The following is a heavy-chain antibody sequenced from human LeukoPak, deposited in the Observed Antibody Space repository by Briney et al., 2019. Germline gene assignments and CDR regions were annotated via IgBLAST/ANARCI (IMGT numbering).Heavy chain of an antibody. V-gene: IGHV3-66*01. CDR3: ARGSLITMIVVVIMRYFDL. CDR2: IYSGGST. CDR1: GFTVSSNY. J-gene: IGHJ2*01. Sequence: GGSLRLSCAASGFTVSSNYMSWVRQAPGKGLEWVSVIYSGGSTYYADSVKGRFTISRDNSKNTLYLQMNSLRAEDTAVYYCARGSLITMIVVVIMRYFDLWGRGTLVTVSS. D-gene: IGHD3-22*01.